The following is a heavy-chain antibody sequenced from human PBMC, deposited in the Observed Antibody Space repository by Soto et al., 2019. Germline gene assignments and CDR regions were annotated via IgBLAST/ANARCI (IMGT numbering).Heavy chain of an antibody. CDR1: GGSISSSNW. CDR3: ARVGYYDFWRRYYYYGMDV. J-gene: IGHJ6*02. CDR2: IYHSGST. V-gene: IGHV4-4*02. Sequence: PSETLSLTCAVSGGSISSSNWWSWVRQPPGKGLEWIGEIYHSGSTNYNPSLKSRVTISVDKSKNQFSLKLSSVTAADTAVYYCARVGYYDFWRRYYYYGMDVWGQGTTVTVSS. D-gene: IGHD3-3*01.